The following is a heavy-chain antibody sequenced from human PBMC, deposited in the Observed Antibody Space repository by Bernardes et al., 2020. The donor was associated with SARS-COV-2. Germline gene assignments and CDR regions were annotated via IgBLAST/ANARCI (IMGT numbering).Heavy chain of an antibody. Sequence: GGSLRLSCAASGFTFSDYYMSWVRQVPAKGLEWVSLFPPGGSTSYADSVKGRFTISRDSSKNMVFLQMNGLRVEDTAMYYCAKKRVGSGLGAFGSWGQGTLVTVSS. CDR2: FPPGGST. CDR1: GFTFSDYY. CDR3: AKKRVGSGLGAFGS. D-gene: IGHD6-19*01. V-gene: IGHV3-66*01. J-gene: IGHJ4*02.